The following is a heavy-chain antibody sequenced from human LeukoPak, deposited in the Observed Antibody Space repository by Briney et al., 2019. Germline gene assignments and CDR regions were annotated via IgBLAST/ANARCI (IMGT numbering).Heavy chain of an antibody. D-gene: IGHD6-19*01. Sequence: SETLSLTCTVSGYSISSGYYWDWVRQPPGKGLEWIGSIYHSGSTYYNPSLKSRVTISVDTSKNQFSLKLSSVTAADTAVYYCARTVAGKSEWFDPWGQGTLVTVSS. V-gene: IGHV4-38-2*02. CDR2: IYHSGST. CDR1: GYSISSGYY. CDR3: ARTVAGKSEWFDP. J-gene: IGHJ5*02.